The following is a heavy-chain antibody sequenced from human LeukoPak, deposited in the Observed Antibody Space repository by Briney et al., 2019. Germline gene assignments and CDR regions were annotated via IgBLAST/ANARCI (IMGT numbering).Heavy chain of an antibody. D-gene: IGHD1-26*01. CDR1: GFTFSSYS. J-gene: IGHJ4*02. Sequence: PGGSLRLSCAASGFTFSSYSMNWVRQAPGKGLEWVSYISSSSNSIYYADSVKGRFTISRDNAKNSLYLQLNSLRAEDTAVYYCAKRKKYSGSYSEGYWGQGTLVTVSS. CDR2: ISSSSNSI. CDR3: AKRKKYSGSYSEGY. V-gene: IGHV3-48*01.